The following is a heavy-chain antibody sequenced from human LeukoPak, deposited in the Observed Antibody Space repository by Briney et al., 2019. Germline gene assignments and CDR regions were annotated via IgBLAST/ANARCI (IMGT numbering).Heavy chain of an antibody. CDR1: GFTFSSYA. J-gene: IGHJ6*03. CDR3: AKTALVVPAARVYYYYYMDV. D-gene: IGHD2-2*01. CDR2: ISGSGGST. Sequence: GGSLRLSCAASGFTFSSYAMSWVRQAPGKGLEWVSAISGSGGSTYYADSVKGRFTISRDNSKNTLYLQMNSLRAEDTAVYYCAKTALVVPAARVYYYYYMDVWGKGTTVTVSS. V-gene: IGHV3-23*01.